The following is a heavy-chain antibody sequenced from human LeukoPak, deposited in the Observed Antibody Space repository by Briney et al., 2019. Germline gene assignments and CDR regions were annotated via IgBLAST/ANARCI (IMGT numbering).Heavy chain of an antibody. V-gene: IGHV4-59*08. CDR3: ARRRGGGYYGSGSYSFDY. D-gene: IGHD3-10*01. Sequence: PSETLSLTCAVSGGSISSYYWSWIRQPPGKGLEWSGYIYYSGSTNYNPSLKSRVTISVDTSKNQFSLKLSSVTAADTAVYYCARRRGGGYYGSGSYSFDYWGQGTLVTVSS. CDR2: IYYSGST. CDR1: GGSISSYY. J-gene: IGHJ4*02.